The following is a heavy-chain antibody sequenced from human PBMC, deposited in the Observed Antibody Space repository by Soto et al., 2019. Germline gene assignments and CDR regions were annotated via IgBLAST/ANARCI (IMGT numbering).Heavy chain of an antibody. J-gene: IGHJ4*02. Sequence: GVSLRLSCAASGFTFSSYAMSWVRQAPGKGLEWVSAISGSGGSTYYADSVKGRFTISRDNSKNTLYLQMNSLRAEDTAVYYCAKEPLDHYSSGWYPGGSFDYWGQGTLVTVSS. CDR2: ISGSGGST. V-gene: IGHV3-23*01. CDR1: GFTFSSYA. D-gene: IGHD6-19*01. CDR3: AKEPLDHYSSGWYPGGSFDY.